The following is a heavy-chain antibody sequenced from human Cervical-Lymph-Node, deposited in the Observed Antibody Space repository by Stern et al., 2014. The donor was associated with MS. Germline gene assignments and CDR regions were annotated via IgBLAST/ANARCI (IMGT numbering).Heavy chain of an antibody. CDR1: GFSLNSDGMC. V-gene: IGHV2-70*01. D-gene: IGHD4-17*01. CDR3: ARYFIATTGFRFWYCDV. CDR2: IAWDDDK. J-gene: IGHJ2*01. Sequence: QVTLRESGPALVKPTQTLTLTCAFSGFSLNSDGMCVGWIRQSPGKAPEWLALIAWDDDKYYSKSLQTRLTISKDTSKNHVVLTMTNMDPVDTATYYCARYFIATTGFRFWYCDVWGRGTLVTVSS.